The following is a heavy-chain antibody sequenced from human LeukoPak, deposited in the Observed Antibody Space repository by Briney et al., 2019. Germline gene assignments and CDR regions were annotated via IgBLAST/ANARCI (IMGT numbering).Heavy chain of an antibody. CDR1: GYTFTGYY. V-gene: IGHV1-2*02. CDR2: INPNSGGT. D-gene: IGHD2-2*01. J-gene: IGHJ6*03. Sequence: ASVKVSCKASGYTFTGYYMHWVRQAPGQGLEWMGWINPNSGGTNYAQKFQGRVTMTRDTSISTAYMELSRLRSDDTAVYYCARVVVVSAAMMGNDYYYYMDVWGKGTTVTVSS. CDR3: ARVVVVSAAMMGNDYYYYMDV.